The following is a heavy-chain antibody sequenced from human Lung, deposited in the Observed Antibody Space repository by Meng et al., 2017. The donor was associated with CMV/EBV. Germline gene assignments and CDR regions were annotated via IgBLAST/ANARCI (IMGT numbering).Heavy chain of an antibody. CDR2: IIPILGIA. CDR3: ARRYCSGGSCYKQFDY. Sequence: SVKVSCKASGGTFSSYAISWVRQAPGQGLEWMGGIIPILGIANYAQKFQGRVTITADKSTSTAYMELSSLRSEDTAVYYCARRYCSGGSCYKQFDYWGQGTXVTVSS. D-gene: IGHD2-15*01. CDR1: GGTFSSYA. V-gene: IGHV1-69*10. J-gene: IGHJ4*02.